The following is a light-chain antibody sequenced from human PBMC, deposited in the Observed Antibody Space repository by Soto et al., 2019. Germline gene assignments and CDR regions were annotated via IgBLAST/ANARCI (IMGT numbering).Light chain of an antibody. J-gene: IGLJ2*01. CDR3: SSYTDSSTLVV. Sequence: QSALTQPASVSGSPGQSITISCTGTNSDVGRYNYVSWYQHHPGKAPKLIIYEVTNRPSGVSNRFSGSKSGNTASLTISGLQTEDEAHYYCSSYTDSSTLVVFGGGTKVTVL. CDR2: EVT. CDR1: NSDVGRYNY. V-gene: IGLV2-14*01.